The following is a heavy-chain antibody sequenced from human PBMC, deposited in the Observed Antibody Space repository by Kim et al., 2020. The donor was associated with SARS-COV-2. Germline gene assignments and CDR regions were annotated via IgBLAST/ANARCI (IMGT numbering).Heavy chain of an antibody. J-gene: IGHJ5*02. CDR1: GGSFSGYY. CDR3: ARGFGVNYDFWSGYPLGYWFDP. Sequence: SETLSLTCAVYGGSFSGYYWSWIRQPPGKGLEWIGEINHSGSTNYNPSLKSRVTISVDTSKNQFSLKLSSVTAADTAVYYCARGFGVNYDFWSGYPLGYWFDPWGQGTLVTVSS. CDR2: INHSGST. D-gene: IGHD3-3*01. V-gene: IGHV4-34*01.